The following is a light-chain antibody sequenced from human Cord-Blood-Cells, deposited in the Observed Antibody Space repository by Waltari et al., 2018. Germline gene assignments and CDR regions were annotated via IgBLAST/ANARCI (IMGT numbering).Light chain of an antibody. CDR3: QQSYSTPFA. J-gene: IGKJ3*01. CDR1: QSIRSY. Sequence: DIQMTQSPSSLSASVGDSVTITCRASQSIRSYLNWYQQKPGKAPKLLIYAASSLQSGVPSRFSGSGSGTDFTLNISSLQPEDFATYYCQQSYSTPFAFGPGTKVDIK. CDR2: AAS. V-gene: IGKV1-39*01.